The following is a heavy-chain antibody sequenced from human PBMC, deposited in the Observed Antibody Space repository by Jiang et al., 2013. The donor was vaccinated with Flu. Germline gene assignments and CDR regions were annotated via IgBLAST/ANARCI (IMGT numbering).Heavy chain of an antibody. Sequence: SLTCTVSGGSISSSSYYWGWIRQPPGKGLEWIGSIYYSGSTYYNPSLKSRVTISVDTSKNQFSLKLSSVTAADTAVYYCARREGSGYGDAGEYFQHWGQGTLVTVSS. J-gene: IGHJ1*01. V-gene: IGHV4-39*01. CDR3: ARREGSGYGDAGEYFQH. CDR1: GGSISSSSYY. CDR2: IYYSGST. D-gene: IGHD3-22*01.